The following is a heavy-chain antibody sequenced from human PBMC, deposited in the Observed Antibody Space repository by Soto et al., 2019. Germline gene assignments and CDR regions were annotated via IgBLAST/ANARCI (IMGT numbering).Heavy chain of an antibody. V-gene: IGHV1-69*13. D-gene: IGHD2-2*01. CDR2: IIPIFGTA. CDR3: ARAIGGGYCSSTGCYGMDV. Sequence: SVKVSCKASGGTFSSYAISWVRQAPGQGLEWMGGIIPIFGTANYAQKFQGRVTITADESTSTAYMELRSLRSEDTAVYYCARAIGGGYCSSTGCYGMDVWGQGTTVTVS. CDR1: GGTFSSYA. J-gene: IGHJ6*02.